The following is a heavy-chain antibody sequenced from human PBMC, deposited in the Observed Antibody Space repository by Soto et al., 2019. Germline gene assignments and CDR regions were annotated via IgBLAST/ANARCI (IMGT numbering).Heavy chain of an antibody. CDR2: ISSSSDYT. Sequence: QVQVVESGGGLVKPGGSRRLSCAASGFTFSDYYMNWIRQAPGKGLEWVSYISSSSDYTKYADSVKGRFTISRDNAKSSLYLQMNSLRAEDTAVYYCARGGVRGTTSRGQVYNWGQGTLVTVSS. J-gene: IGHJ4*02. D-gene: IGHD1-7*01. V-gene: IGHV3-11*06. CDR3: ARGGVRGTTSRGQVYN. CDR1: GFTFSDYY.